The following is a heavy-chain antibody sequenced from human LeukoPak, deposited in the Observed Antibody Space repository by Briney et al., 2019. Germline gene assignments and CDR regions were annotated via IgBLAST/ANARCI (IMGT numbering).Heavy chain of an antibody. CDR3: ARHPGATAFDY. CDR2: IYYSGST. D-gene: IGHD2-21*02. Sequence: SETLSLTCSVSGGSVSSSSYYWGWIRQPPGKGLEWIGTIYYSGSTYYNPSLKSRVTISVDTSKNQFSLMLSSVTAADTAMYYCARHPGATAFDYWGQGTLVTVSS. CDR1: GGSVSSSSYY. J-gene: IGHJ4*02. V-gene: IGHV4-39*01.